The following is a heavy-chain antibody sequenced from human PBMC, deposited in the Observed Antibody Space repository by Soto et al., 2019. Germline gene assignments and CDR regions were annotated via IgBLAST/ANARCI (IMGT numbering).Heavy chain of an antibody. Sequence: SVKVSCKASGGTFSSYAISWVRQAPGQGLEWMGGIIPIFGTANYAQEFQGRVTITADESTSTAYMELSSLRSEDTAVYYCARGGIAAAGYGMDVWGQGTTVTVSS. J-gene: IGHJ6*02. D-gene: IGHD6-13*01. CDR1: GGTFSSYA. CDR3: ARGGIAAAGYGMDV. V-gene: IGHV1-69*13. CDR2: IIPIFGTA.